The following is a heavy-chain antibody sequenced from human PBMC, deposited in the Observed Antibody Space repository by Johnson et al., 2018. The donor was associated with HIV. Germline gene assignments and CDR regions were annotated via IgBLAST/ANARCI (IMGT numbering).Heavy chain of an antibody. CDR1: EFTFMNYA. V-gene: IGHV3-30*04. J-gene: IGHJ3*02. CDR2: ISYNGGKK. CDR3: ARGRKAMAAADGLDNDGFDM. D-gene: IGHD6-13*01. Sequence: LVESGGGVVQPGRSLRINCEVSEFTFMNYAMHWVRLAPGKGLQWVAVISYNGGKKYYGDSVKGRFTISRDNFKKTLFLQMDRLRTEDTAVYYCARGRKAMAAADGLDNDGFDMWGQGTLVTVAS.